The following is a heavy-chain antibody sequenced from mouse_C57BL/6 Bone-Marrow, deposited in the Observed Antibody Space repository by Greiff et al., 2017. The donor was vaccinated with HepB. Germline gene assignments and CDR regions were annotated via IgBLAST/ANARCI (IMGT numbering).Heavy chain of an antibody. CDR2: ISSGSSTI. J-gene: IGHJ3*01. Sequence: EVKLVESGGGLVKPGGSLKLSCAASGFTFSDYGMHRVRQAPEKGLEWVAYISSGSSTIYYADTVKGRFTISRDNAKNTLFLQMTSLRSEDTAMYYCARDYYGSRGDWFAYWGQGTLVTVSA. D-gene: IGHD1-1*01. V-gene: IGHV5-17*01. CDR3: ARDYYGSRGDWFAY. CDR1: GFTFSDYG.